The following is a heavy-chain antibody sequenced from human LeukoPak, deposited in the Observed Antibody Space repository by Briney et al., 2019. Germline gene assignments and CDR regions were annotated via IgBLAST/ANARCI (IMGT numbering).Heavy chain of an antibody. V-gene: IGHV3-66*02. J-gene: IGHJ4*02. Sequence: GGSLRLSCAASGFTFSDTWMHWVRQAPGKGLEWVSVIYSGGSTYYADSVKGRFTISRDNSKNTLYLQMNSLRAEDTAVYYCAKDDRFLLYSSGWYYFDYWGQGTLVTVSS. D-gene: IGHD6-19*01. CDR1: GFTFSDTW. CDR3: AKDDRFLLYSSGWYYFDY. CDR2: IYSGGST.